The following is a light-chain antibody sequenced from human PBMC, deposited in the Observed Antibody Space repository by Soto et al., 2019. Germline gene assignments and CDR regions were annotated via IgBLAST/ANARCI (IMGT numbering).Light chain of an antibody. V-gene: IGKV3D-15*01. Sequence: DIVLTQSPCTLSLSPGERATLSCRASQSVSNNYLAWYHQKPGQAPRLLIYGASNRATGIPDRFSGSGSGTEFTLTISSLQSEDFAVYYCQQYNNWPLITFGQGTRLEIK. CDR3: QQYNNWPLIT. CDR2: GAS. J-gene: IGKJ5*01. CDR1: QSVSNN.